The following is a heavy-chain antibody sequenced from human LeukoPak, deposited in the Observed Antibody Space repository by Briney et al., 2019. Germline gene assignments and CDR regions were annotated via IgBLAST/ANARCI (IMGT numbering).Heavy chain of an antibody. CDR3: ARGPRYFDWLLSYYYMDV. Sequence: GGSLRLSCAASGFTFSSYSMNWVRQAPGKGLEWVSSISSSSSSYIYYAESVKGRFTISRDNAKNSLYLQMNSLRAEDTAVYYCARGPRYFDWLLSYYYMDVWGKGTTVTVSS. D-gene: IGHD3-9*01. CDR1: GFTFSSYS. V-gene: IGHV3-21*01. CDR2: ISSSSSSYI. J-gene: IGHJ6*03.